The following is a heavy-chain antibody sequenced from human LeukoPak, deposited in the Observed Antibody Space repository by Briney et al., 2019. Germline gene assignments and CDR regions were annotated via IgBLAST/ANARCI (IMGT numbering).Heavy chain of an antibody. CDR3: ARDHTPQSKSYGDYGLDY. CDR1: GFTVSNNY. Sequence: PGGSLSLSRAASGFTVSNNYMSWVRQAPGKGLEWVSVIYSGGSTYYAASVKGRFTISRDNSKNTLYLQMNSLRAADTAVYYCARDHTPQSKSYGDYGLDYWGQGTLVTVSS. CDR2: IYSGGST. D-gene: IGHD4-17*01. J-gene: IGHJ4*02. V-gene: IGHV3-53*01.